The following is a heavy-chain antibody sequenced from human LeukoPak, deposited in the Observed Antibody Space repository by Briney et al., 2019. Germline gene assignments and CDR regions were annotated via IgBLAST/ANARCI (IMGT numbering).Heavy chain of an antibody. CDR1: GFTFDDYT. CDR3: AKDARRGSGSYYNTHNWFDP. CDR2: ISWDGGST. V-gene: IGHV3-43*01. Sequence: GGSLRLSCAASGFTFDDYTMHWVRQARGKGLEWVSLISWDGGSTYYADSVKGRFTISRDNSKNSLYLQMNSLRTEDTALYYCAKDARRGSGSYYNTHNWFDPWGQGTLVTVSS. J-gene: IGHJ5*02. D-gene: IGHD3-10*01.